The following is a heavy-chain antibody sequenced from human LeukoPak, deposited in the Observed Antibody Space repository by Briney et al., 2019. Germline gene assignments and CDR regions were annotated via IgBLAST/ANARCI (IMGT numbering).Heavy chain of an antibody. CDR2: MRNKANSYTT. D-gene: IGHD3-10*01. CDR1: GFTFSDHY. Sequence: PGGSLRLSCIASGFTFSDHYIDWVRQAPGKGLEWVGRMRNKANSYTTENAASVKGRLTLSRDDSKRLVFLQLNSLKIEDTAVYYCAREENVYYYFDYWGQGTLVTVSS. J-gene: IGHJ4*02. V-gene: IGHV3-72*01. CDR3: AREENVYYYFDY.